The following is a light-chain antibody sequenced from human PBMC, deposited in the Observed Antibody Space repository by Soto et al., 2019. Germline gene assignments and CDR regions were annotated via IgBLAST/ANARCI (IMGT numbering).Light chain of an antibody. CDR3: QQRSNWPPIT. CDR2: DAS. CDR1: QSVKTF. Sequence: EIVLTQSPATLSLSPWERATLSCRASQSVKTFLVWYQQRPSQAPRLLIYDASHRAAGIPARFSGSGFGTDFTLTISSLEPEDAAVYYCQQRSNWPPITFGQGTRLEIK. V-gene: IGKV3-11*01. J-gene: IGKJ5*01.